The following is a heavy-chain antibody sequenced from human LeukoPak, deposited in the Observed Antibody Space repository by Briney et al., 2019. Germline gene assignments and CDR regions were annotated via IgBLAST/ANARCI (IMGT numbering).Heavy chain of an antibody. D-gene: IGHD5-18*01. V-gene: IGHV3-11*06. CDR3: ARMIDYNYGYAFDY. J-gene: IGHJ4*02. CDR2: ISSSSSYT. Sequence: GGSLRLSCAASGFAFSDYYMNWIRQAPGQGLEWVSYISSSSSYTNYADSVKGRFTISRDNAKNSLYLQMNSLRDEDTAVYYCARMIDYNYGYAFDYWGQGTLVTVSS. CDR1: GFAFSDYY.